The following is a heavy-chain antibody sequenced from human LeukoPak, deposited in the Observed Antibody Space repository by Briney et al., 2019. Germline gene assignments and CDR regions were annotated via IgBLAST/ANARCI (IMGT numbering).Heavy chain of an antibody. V-gene: IGHV1-69*04. CDR2: IIPILGIA. CDR1: GGTFSSYA. J-gene: IGHJ4*02. D-gene: IGHD3-10*01. Sequence: ASVKVSCKASGGTFSSYAISWVRQAPGQGLEWMGRIIPILGIANYAQKFQGRVTITADKSTSTAYMELSSLRSEDTAVYYCARARFGELPYYFDYWGQGTLVTVSS. CDR3: ARARFGELPYYFDY.